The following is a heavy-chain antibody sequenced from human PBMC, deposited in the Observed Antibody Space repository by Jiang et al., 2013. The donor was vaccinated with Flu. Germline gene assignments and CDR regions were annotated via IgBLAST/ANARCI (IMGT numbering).Heavy chain of an antibody. V-gene: IGHV1-2*02. Sequence: EVKKPGASVKVSCKASAYTFTDYYIHWVRQAPGQGLEWMGWINPNSGGTGSAQKFQGRVTMTRDMSISTAYMDLSRLRSDDTAVYYCARDRGVGATYPHDAFDIWGQGTMVTVSS. D-gene: IGHD1-26*01. CDR3: ARDRGVGATYPHDAFDI. CDR2: INPNSGGT. CDR1: AYTFTDYY. J-gene: IGHJ3*02.